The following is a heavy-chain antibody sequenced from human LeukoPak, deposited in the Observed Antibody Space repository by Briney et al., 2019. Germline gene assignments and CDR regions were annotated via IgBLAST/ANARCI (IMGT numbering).Heavy chain of an antibody. D-gene: IGHD6-6*01. J-gene: IGHJ4*02. CDR1: GFTFSSYW. V-gene: IGHV3-7*03. Sequence: GGSLRLSCAASGFTFSSYWMNWARQAPGKGLEWVASINPNGNVNYYVDSVKGRFTISRDNAKNSLYLQMSNLRAEDTAVYYCASSSIAARGAFDYWGQGTLVTVSS. CDR3: ASSSIAARGAFDY. CDR2: INPNGNVN.